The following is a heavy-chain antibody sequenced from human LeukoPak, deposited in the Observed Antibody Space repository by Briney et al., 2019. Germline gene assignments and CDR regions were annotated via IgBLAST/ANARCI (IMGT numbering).Heavy chain of an antibody. CDR3: ARGEYSISHFGY. CDR2: ISTYTDDI. Sequence: ASVKVSCKASGYSFSNYGIGWARQAPGQGLEWMGWISTYTDDIKYAENLQGRLTMTTYTPTSTAYMELRSLRSDDTAVYYCARGEYSISHFGYWGQGTQVVVSS. D-gene: IGHD6-6*01. CDR1: GYSFSNYG. V-gene: IGHV1-18*01. J-gene: IGHJ4*02.